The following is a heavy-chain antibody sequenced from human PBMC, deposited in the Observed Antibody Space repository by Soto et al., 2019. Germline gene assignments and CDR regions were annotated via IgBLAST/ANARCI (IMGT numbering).Heavy chain of an antibody. CDR3: VRGGGGGLFDP. Sequence: GGSLRLSCAASGFNFRSYGMSWVRQAPGKGLEWVAVISDDGTNKDYAGSVKGRFTISRDNAKRSLYLQMMSLTAEDTAIYYCVRGGGGGLFDPWGQGTMVTVSS. D-gene: IGHD2-15*01. CDR2: ISDDGTNK. V-gene: IGHV3-30*03. J-gene: IGHJ5*02. CDR1: GFNFRSYG.